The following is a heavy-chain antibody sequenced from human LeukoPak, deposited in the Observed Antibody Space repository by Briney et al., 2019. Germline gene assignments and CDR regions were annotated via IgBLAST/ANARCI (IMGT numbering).Heavy chain of an antibody. J-gene: IGHJ4*02. D-gene: IGHD6-19*01. V-gene: IGHV1-69*05. CDR1: GGTFSSYA. CDR3: ARSGSSGWYREFDY. Sequence: SVKVSCKASGGTFSSYAISWVRQAPGQGLEWMGRIIPIFGTANYAQKFQGRVTVTTDESTSTAYMELSSLRSEDTAVYYCARSGSSGWYREFDYWGQGTLVTVSS. CDR2: IIPIFGTA.